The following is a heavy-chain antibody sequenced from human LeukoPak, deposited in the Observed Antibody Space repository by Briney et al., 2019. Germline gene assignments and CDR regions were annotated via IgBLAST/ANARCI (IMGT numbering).Heavy chain of an antibody. V-gene: IGHV1-69*05. CDR3: AVYFDRGGHWFDP. J-gene: IGHJ5*02. CDR1: GGTFSSYA. D-gene: IGHD3-9*01. CDR2: IIPIFGTA. Sequence: GASVKVSCKAPGGTFSSYAISWVRQAPGQGLEWMGGIIPIFGTANYAQKFQGRVTITTDESTSTAYMELSSLRSEDTAVYYCAVYFDRGGHWFDPWGQGTLVTVSS.